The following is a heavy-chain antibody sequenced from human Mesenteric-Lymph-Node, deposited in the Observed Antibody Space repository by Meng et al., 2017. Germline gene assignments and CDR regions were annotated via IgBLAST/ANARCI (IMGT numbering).Heavy chain of an antibody. CDR3: ATGGSGYYGY. J-gene: IGHJ4*02. Sequence: VQWVESGGRLCRPGGSLILSFAASGLTFRTYWMHWVRQAPGKGLVWVSRMNGDGSSTNYADSVKGRFIISRDNAKNTLYLQMSSLTAEDTAVYFCATGGSGYYGYWGQGTLVTVSS. D-gene: IGHD5-12*01. CDR1: GLTFRTYW. V-gene: IGHV3-74*01. CDR2: MNGDGSST.